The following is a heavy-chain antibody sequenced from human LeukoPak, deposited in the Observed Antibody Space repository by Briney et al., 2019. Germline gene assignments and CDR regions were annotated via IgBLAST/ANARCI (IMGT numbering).Heavy chain of an antibody. J-gene: IGHJ4*02. CDR3: ARDKGYSYGHAFDY. V-gene: IGHV3-33*01. Sequence: GTSLRLSCAASGFTFSSYGMHWVRQAPGKGLEWVTLIWYDGSNKCYAESVKGRLTISRDNSENTLYLQMNSLRAEDTAVYYCARDKGYSYGHAFDYWGQGTLVTVSS. D-gene: IGHD5-18*01. CDR2: IWYDGSNK. CDR1: GFTFSSYG.